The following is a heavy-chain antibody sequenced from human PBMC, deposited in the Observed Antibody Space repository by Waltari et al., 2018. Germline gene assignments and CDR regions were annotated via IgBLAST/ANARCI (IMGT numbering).Heavy chain of an antibody. CDR1: GGTLSSDH. J-gene: IGHJ5*02. V-gene: IGHV1-69*04. CDR2: IIPILGIA. Sequence: VQRVQSGAEVKKTGSSVKVSGTASGGTLSSDHIRWVGMAPGQGLEWMGGIIPILGIANYAPKFQGRVTITADESTITAYMELSSLRSEDTAVYYCARPASSIVWGWFDPWGQGTLVTVSS. D-gene: IGHD2-21*01. CDR3: ARPASSIVWGWFDP.